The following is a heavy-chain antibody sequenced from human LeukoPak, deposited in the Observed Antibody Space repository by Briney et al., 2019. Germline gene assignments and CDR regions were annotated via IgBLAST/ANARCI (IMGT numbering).Heavy chain of an antibody. V-gene: IGHV4-59*01. J-gene: IGHJ5*02. Sequence: SETLSLTCIVSGGSITSYYWSWIRQPPGKGLEWIGYIFYTGSSNYNPSLKGRVTISLDRSKNQFSLRLTSVTAADTAVYYCARAGAWQIDPWGQGTLVTVSS. D-gene: IGHD3-10*01. CDR2: IFYTGSS. CDR1: GGSITSYY. CDR3: ARAGAWQIDP.